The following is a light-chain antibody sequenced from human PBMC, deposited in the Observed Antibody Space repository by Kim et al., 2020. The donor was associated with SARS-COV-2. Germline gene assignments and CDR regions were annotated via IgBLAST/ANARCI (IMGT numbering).Light chain of an antibody. CDR1: NIGSKS. CDR3: QVWDSSSDHPV. J-gene: IGLJ3*02. CDR2: YDS. V-gene: IGLV3-21*04. Sequence: APGKTAWITCGGNNIGSKSVHWYQQKPGQAPVLVIYYDSDRTSGIPERFSGSNSGNTATLTISRVEAGDEADYYCQVWDSSSDHPVFGGGTQLTVL.